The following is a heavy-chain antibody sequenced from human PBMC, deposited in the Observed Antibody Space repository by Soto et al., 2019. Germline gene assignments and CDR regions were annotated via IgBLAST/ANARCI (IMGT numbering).Heavy chain of an antibody. CDR2: ISGSGGST. CDR3: AKYYRMVTAIDAFDI. V-gene: IGHV3-23*01. Sequence: GGSLRLSCAASGFTFSSYAMSWVRQAPGKGLEWVSAISGSGGSTYYTDSVKGRFTISRDNSKNTLYLQMNSLRAEDTAVYYCAKYYRMVTAIDAFDIWGQGTMVTVSS. J-gene: IGHJ3*02. D-gene: IGHD2-21*02. CDR1: GFTFSSYA.